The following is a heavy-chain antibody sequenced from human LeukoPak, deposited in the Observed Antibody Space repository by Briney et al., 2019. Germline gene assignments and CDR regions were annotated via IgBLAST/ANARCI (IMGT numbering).Heavy chain of an antibody. CDR2: ISYDGSNK. Sequence: GGSLRLSCSASGFTFSTYGMHWVRQAPGKGLEWVAVISYDGSNKYYADSVKGRFTISRDNSKNTLYLQMNSLRAEDTAVYYCASSTYYYDSSGYIFWGQGTLVTVSS. CDR3: ASSTYYYDSSGYIF. CDR1: GFTFSTYG. D-gene: IGHD3-22*01. J-gene: IGHJ4*02. V-gene: IGHV3-30*03.